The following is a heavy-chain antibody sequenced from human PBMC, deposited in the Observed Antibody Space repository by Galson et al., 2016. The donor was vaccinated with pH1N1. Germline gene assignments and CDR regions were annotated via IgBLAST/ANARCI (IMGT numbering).Heavy chain of an antibody. J-gene: IGHJ4*02. CDR1: GSSFSTSW. CDR3: ARGYKWNDAGQFAY. D-gene: IGHD1-20*01. V-gene: IGHV5-51*01. CDR2: IYPRDSDT. Sequence: QSGAEVKKPGESVKISCKGSGSSFSTSWIGWVRQMPGKGLEWMGIIYPRDSDTHYSPSFQDRVTISADKSITTAYLQWSSLKASDTAMYYCARGYKWNDAGQFAYWGQGTLVTVSS.